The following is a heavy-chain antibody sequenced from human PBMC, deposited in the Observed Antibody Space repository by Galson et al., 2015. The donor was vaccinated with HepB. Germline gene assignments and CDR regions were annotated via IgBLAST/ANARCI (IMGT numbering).Heavy chain of an antibody. J-gene: IGHJ6*02. CDR1: GDSVTSNSAV. Sequence: CAISGDSVTSNSAVWNWIRQSPSRGLEWLGRTYFRSQWRIDYSVSVKSRITINADTSQNQFSLHFNSMTPEDTAVYYCAYGSDVWGQGTTVIVSS. CDR2: TYFRSQWRI. V-gene: IGHV6-1*01. CDR3: AYGSDV.